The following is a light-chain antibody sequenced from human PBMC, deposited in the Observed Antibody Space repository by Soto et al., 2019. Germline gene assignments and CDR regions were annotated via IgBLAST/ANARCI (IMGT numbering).Light chain of an antibody. CDR2: GAS. CDR3: PPYDSSLGLT. V-gene: IGKV3-20*01. CDR1: QSVSSSY. Sequence: EIVLTQSPGTLSLSPGERATLSCRASQSVSSSYLAWYQQKPGQAPRLLIYGASSRATGIPDRFSGSGSGTDFTLTISRLEPEDFAVYYCPPYDSSLGLTFGGGTKVEIK. J-gene: IGKJ4*01.